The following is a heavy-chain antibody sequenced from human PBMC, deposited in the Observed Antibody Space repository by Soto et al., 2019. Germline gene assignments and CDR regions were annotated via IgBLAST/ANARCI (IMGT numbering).Heavy chain of an antibody. Sequence: QVQLQESGPGLVKPSETLSLTCTVSGGSVSSGSYYWSWIRQPPGKGLEWIGYIYYSGSTNYNPSLKSRVTISVDTSKNQFSLKMSSVTAADTAVYYCARETRARPAYPPTRPPDYWGQGTLVTVSS. V-gene: IGHV4-61*01. J-gene: IGHJ4*02. CDR2: IYYSGST. D-gene: IGHD2-21*01. CDR1: GGSVSSGSYY. CDR3: ARETRARPAYPPTRPPDY.